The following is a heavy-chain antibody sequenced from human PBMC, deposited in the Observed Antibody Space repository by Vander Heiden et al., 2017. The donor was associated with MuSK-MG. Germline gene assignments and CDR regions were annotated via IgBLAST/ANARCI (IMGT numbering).Heavy chain of an antibody. Sequence: GFTFSSYAMHWVRQAPGKGLEWVAVISYDGSNKYYADSVKGRFTISRDNSKNTLYLQMSSLRAEDTAGYYCARDGTRQLVPFAFDIWGRGTMVTVSS. CDR1: GFTFSSYA. CDR2: ISYDGSNK. CDR3: ARDGTRQLVPFAFDI. V-gene: IGHV3-30-3*01. J-gene: IGHJ3*02. D-gene: IGHD6-13*01.